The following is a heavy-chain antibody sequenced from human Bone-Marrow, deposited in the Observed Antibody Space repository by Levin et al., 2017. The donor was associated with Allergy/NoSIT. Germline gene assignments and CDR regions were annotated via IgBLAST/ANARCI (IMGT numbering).Heavy chain of an antibody. CDR1: GFTFSSYA. V-gene: IGHV3-30*04. Sequence: GGSLRLSCAASGFTFSSYAMHWVRQAPGKGLEWVAVISYDGSNIYYADSVKGRFTISRDNSKNTLYLQMNSLRAEDTAVYYCAREDFDYWGQGTLVTVSS. J-gene: IGHJ4*02. CDR2: ISYDGSNI. CDR3: AREDFDY.